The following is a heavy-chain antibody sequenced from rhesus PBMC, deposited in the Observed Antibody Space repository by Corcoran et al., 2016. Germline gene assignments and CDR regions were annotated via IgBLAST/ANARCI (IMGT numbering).Heavy chain of an antibody. CDR3: ARVLNSLDV. J-gene: IGHJ5-2*02. V-gene: IGHV4S2*01. Sequence: QVQLQESGPGLVKPSETLPLTCAVSGASLSSNYWSWLRQAPGKGLEWIGRIYGSGGSTDYNPSLKSRVTISIDTSKNQFSLKLSSVTAADTAVYYCARVLNSLDVWGRGVLVTVSS. CDR2: IYGSGGST. CDR1: GASLSSNY. D-gene: IGHD3-16*01.